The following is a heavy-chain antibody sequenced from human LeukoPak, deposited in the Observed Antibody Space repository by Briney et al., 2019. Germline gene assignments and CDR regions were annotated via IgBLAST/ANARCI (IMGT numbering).Heavy chain of an antibody. D-gene: IGHD6-13*01. J-gene: IGHJ4*02. CDR3: ARHMGGHHQQPDY. V-gene: IGHV5-51*01. CDR2: IYPGDSDT. Sequence: GESLKISCKGSGYSFSGNWIGWVRQMPGKGLEWMGIIYPGDSDTRYSPSFQGQVTISVDKSSATAYLQWSSLKASDTAMYYCARHMGGHHQQPDYWGQGTLVTVSS. CDR1: GYSFSGNW.